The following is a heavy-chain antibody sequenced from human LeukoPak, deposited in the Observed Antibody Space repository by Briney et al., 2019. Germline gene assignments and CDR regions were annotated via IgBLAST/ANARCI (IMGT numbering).Heavy chain of an antibody. CDR1: GGSISSSSYY. CDR3: ARLGYCSCGSCYTEAFDI. V-gene: IGHV4-39*01. J-gene: IGHJ3*02. D-gene: IGHD2-15*01. CDR2: IYYSAST. Sequence: PSETLSLTCTVSGGSISSSSYYWGWIRQPPGKGLEWIGSIYYSASTYYNPSLKSRVTISIDTSKNQFSLKLSSVTAVDTAVYYCARLGYCSCGSCYTEAFDIWGQGTMVTVSP.